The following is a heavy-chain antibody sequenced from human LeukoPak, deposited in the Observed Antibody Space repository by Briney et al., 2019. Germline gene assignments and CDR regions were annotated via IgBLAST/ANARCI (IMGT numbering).Heavy chain of an antibody. J-gene: IGHJ6*02. Sequence: SQTLSLTCAISGDSVSSNSAAWNWIRRSPSRGLEWLGRTYYRSKWYNDYAVSVKSRITINPDTSKNQFSLQLNSVTPEDTAVYYCAREADYYYYGMDVWGQGTTVTVSS. V-gene: IGHV6-1*01. CDR3: AREADYYYYGMDV. CDR1: GDSVSSNSAA. CDR2: TYYRSKWYN.